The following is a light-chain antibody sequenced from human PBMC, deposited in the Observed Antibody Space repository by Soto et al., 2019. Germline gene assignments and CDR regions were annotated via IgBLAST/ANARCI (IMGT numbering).Light chain of an antibody. CDR3: VQYNIYPWT. J-gene: IGKJ1*01. Sequence: DIQMTQSPSSLSASVGDSVTITCPPSQDIRNDLGWFQVKPGKAPKSLIYAASRLQSGVPSRFSGSGAETEFSLTIINLQPEDFATYFCVQYNIYPWTFGQGTKVEI. CDR2: AAS. V-gene: IGKV1-17*02. CDR1: QDIRND.